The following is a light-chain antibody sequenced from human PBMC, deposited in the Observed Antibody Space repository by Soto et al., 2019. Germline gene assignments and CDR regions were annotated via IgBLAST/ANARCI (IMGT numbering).Light chain of an antibody. CDR2: ATS. CDR1: QALRSSY. Sequence: EIVLTQSPATLSLSPGERATLSCGASQALRSSYLAWYQQKPGLAPRLLIYATSSRATGIPDRFSGGGSGTDFTLTINKLEPEDFAVYYCQQCGSSPWTFGQGTKVDIK. V-gene: IGKV3D-20*01. J-gene: IGKJ1*01. CDR3: QQCGSSPWT.